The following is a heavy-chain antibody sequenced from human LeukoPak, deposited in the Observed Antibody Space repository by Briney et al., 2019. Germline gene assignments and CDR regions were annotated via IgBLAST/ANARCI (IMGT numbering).Heavy chain of an antibody. Sequence: SETLSLTCAVYGGSSSGYYGSWIRRPPGKGLEGMGEINHSGSTNYNPSLKSRVTISVDTSKNQFSLKLSSVTAADTAVYYCARGPEWYQLLFYYYYYMDVWGKGTTVTVSS. V-gene: IGHV4-34*01. CDR2: INHSGST. J-gene: IGHJ6*03. CDR1: GGSSSGYY. CDR3: ARGPEWYQLLFYYYYYMDV. D-gene: IGHD2-2*01.